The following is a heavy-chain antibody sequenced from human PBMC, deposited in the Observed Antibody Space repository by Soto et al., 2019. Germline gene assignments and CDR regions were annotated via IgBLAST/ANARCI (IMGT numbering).Heavy chain of an antibody. Sequence: SETLSLTCTVSGGSISSYYWSWIRQPPGKGLEWIGYIYYSGSTNYNPSLKSRVTISVDTSKNQFSLKLSSVTAADTAVYYCARELEDYYFDYWGQGTLVTVSS. D-gene: IGHD3-3*01. CDR3: ARELEDYYFDY. CDR1: GGSISSYY. CDR2: IYYSGST. V-gene: IGHV4-59*01. J-gene: IGHJ4*02.